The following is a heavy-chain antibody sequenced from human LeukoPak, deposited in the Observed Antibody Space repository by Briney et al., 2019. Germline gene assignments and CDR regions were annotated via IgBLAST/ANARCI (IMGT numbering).Heavy chain of an antibody. D-gene: IGHD3-3*01. J-gene: IGHJ6*02. CDR3: ARLPQSYYDFWSGYDYYYYYGMDV. V-gene: IGHV4-59*08. CDR2: IYYSGST. CDR1: GGSISSYY. Sequence: SETLSLTCTVSGGSISSYYWSWIRQPPGKGLEWIGYIYYSGSTNYNPSLKSRVTISADTSKNQFSLKLSSVTAADTAVYYCARLPQSYYDFWSGYDYYYYYGMDVWGQGTTVTVSS.